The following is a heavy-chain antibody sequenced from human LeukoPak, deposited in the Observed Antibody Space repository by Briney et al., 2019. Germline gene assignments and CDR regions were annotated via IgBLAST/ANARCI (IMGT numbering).Heavy chain of an antibody. D-gene: IGHD1-26*01. CDR3: ARLGAQGAFDI. CDR2: IYQSGST. V-gene: IGHV4-38-2*01. Sequence: SETLSLTCAVSGYSISSGYYWGWIRQPPGKGREWIGSIYQSGSTYYNPSLKSRVTISVDTSKNQFSLKLSSVTAADTAVYYCARLGAQGAFDIWGQGTMVTVSS. J-gene: IGHJ3*02. CDR1: GYSISSGYY.